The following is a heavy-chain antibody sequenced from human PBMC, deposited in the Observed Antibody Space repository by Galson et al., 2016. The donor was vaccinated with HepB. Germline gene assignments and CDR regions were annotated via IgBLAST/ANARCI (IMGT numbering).Heavy chain of an antibody. V-gene: IGHV1-18*04. CDR3: ARESLYCSGGNCYSPLGDY. J-gene: IGHJ4*02. CDR2: ISVDIGNT. D-gene: IGHD2-15*01. CDR1: GYTFINYG. Sequence: SVKVSCKASGYTFINYGISWVRQAPGQGLEWMGWISVDIGNTNYAQKLQDRVTMTTDTPTSTAYMELRSLRSDDTAVYYCARESLYCSGGNCYSPLGDYWGQGTLVTVSS.